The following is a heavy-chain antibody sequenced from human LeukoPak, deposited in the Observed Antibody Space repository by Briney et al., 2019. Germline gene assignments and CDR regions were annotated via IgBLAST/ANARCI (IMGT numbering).Heavy chain of an antibody. CDR2: INPSGGST. CDR1: GYTFTSYY. Sequence: GASVKVSCKASGYTFTSYYMHWVRQAPGQGLEWMGIINPSGGSTSYAQKFQGRVTMTRDTSTSTVYMELSSLRSGDTAVYYCARLEAKVQLNYYYYGMDVWGQGTTVTVSS. V-gene: IGHV1-46*01. D-gene: IGHD2-2*01. CDR3: ARLEAKVQLNYYYYGMDV. J-gene: IGHJ6*02.